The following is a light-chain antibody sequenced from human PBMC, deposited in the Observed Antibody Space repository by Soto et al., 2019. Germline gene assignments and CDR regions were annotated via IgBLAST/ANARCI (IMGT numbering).Light chain of an antibody. V-gene: IGKV1-27*01. J-gene: IGKJ4*01. CDR3: QKYNSAPLT. CDR1: QGIAPY. Sequence: DVQMTQSPSSLSAFVGDRVTITCRASQGIAPYLDWFQQKPGKVPKLLIYATSTLQSGVPSRFSGSGSGTDITLTINSLQPQDVATYYCQKYNSAPLTFGGGTKVQIK. CDR2: ATS.